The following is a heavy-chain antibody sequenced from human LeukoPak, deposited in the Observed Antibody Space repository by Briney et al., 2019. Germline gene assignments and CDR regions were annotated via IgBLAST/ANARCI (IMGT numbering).Heavy chain of an antibody. CDR2: ISAYNGNT. CDR3: ARDRVVVTASHFDY. V-gene: IGHV1-18*01. CDR1: GYTFTSYG. Sequence: EASVKVSCKASGYTFTSYGISWVRQAPGQGLGWMGWISAYNGNTNYAQKLQGRVTMTTDTSTSTAYMELRSLRSDDTAVYYCARDRVVVTASHFDYWGQGTLVTVSS. J-gene: IGHJ4*02. D-gene: IGHD2-21*02.